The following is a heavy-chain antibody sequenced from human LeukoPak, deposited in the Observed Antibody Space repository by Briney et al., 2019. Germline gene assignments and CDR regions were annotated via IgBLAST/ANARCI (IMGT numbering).Heavy chain of an antibody. D-gene: IGHD5-24*01. CDR1: GYTFTGYY. CDR2: INPNSGGT. Sequence: ASVEVSCKASGYTFTGYYMHWVRQAPGQGLEWMGWINPNSGGTNYAQKFQGRVTMTRDTSISTAYMELSRLRSDDTAVYYCARDGEMATYGPFDYWGQGTLVTVSS. V-gene: IGHV1-2*02. CDR3: ARDGEMATYGPFDY. J-gene: IGHJ4*02.